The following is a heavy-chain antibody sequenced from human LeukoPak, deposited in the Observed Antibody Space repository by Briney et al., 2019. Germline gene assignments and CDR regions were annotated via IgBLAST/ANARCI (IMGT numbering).Heavy chain of an antibody. CDR1: GFTFTSYS. CDR2: ISGGGGST. J-gene: IGHJ4*02. Sequence: PGGSLRLSCAASGFTFTSYSMNWVRQAPGKGLEWVSTISGGGGSTYYADSVEGRFTISRDSSKNTLYLQVNSLRAEDTAVYYCAKGGKWDVTPFDYWGQGTLVTVSS. D-gene: IGHD1-26*01. V-gene: IGHV3-23*01. CDR3: AKGGKWDVTPFDY.